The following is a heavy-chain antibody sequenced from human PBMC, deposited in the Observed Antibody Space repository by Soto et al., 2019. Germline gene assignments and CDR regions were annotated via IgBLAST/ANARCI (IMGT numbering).Heavy chain of an antibody. J-gene: IGHJ3*02. V-gene: IGHV4-30-4*01. CDR2: IYYSGST. D-gene: IGHD1-26*01. CDR3: AREDGIGRAFDI. CDR1: GGSISSGDYY. Sequence: PSETLSLTCTVSGGSISSGDYYWSWIRQPPGKGLEWIGYIYYSGSTHYNPSLKSRVTISVDTSKNQFSLKLSSVTAADTAVYYCAREDGIGRAFDIWGQGTMVTVSS.